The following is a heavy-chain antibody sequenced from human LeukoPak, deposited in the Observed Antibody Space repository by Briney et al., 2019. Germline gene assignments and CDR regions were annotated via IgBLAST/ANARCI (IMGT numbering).Heavy chain of an antibody. CDR3: ARDRGIWWLRRSRGQPIDY. CDR2: ISSSSSYI. CDR1: GFTFSSYS. V-gene: IGHV3-21*01. J-gene: IGHJ4*02. Sequence: GGSLRLSCAASGFTFSSYSMNWVRQAPGKGLEWVSSISSSSSYIYYADSVKGRFTISRDNSKNTLYLQMNSLRAEDTAVYYCARDRGIWWLRRSRGQPIDYWGQGTLVTVSS. D-gene: IGHD5-12*01.